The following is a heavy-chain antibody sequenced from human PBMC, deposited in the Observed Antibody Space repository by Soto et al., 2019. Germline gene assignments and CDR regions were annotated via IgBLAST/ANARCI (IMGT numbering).Heavy chain of an antibody. CDR1: GGTFRSYS. J-gene: IGHJ4*02. CDR3: ARDGGGDSGGIAY. D-gene: IGHD3-16*01. CDR2: MIPCFGTA. Sequence: QVKLVQSGAEVKKPGSSVRVSCRASGGTFRSYSTNWVRQAAGQGLEWMGEMIPCFGTANYARKFKGRVTITADEARSTAYMERSSERSEDTAVYYCARDGGGDSGGIAYWGQGALVTVSS. V-gene: IGHV1-69*01.